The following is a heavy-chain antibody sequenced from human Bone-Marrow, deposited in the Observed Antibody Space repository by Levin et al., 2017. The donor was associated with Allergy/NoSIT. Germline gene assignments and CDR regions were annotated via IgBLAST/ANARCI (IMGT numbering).Heavy chain of an antibody. V-gene: IGHV1-2*04. CDR1: GYTFTGYY. CDR3: ARGLPTKSIAAAGTRTTGYYFDY. D-gene: IGHD6-13*01. Sequence: PGGSLRLSCKASGYTFTGYYMHWVRQAPGQGLEWMGWINPNSGGTNYAQKFQGWVTMTRDTSISTAYMELSRLRSDDTAVYYCARGLPTKSIAAAGTRTTGYYFDYWGQGTLVTVSS. J-gene: IGHJ4*02. CDR2: INPNSGGT.